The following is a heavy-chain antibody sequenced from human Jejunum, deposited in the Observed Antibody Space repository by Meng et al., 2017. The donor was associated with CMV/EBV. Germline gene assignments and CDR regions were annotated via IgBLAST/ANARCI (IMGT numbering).Heavy chain of an antibody. CDR1: FSSYA. J-gene: IGHJ6*02. CDR2: ISGSGDNT. V-gene: IGHV3-23*01. CDR3: TKPFGSGFPSYYYGLDV. Sequence: FSSYARSWVRQAPGKGLEWVSAISGSGDNTYYADSVKGRFTISRDNSKNTLYLQMNSLRAEGTAVYYCTKPFGSGFPSYYYGLDVWGQGTTVTVSS. D-gene: IGHD3-22*01.